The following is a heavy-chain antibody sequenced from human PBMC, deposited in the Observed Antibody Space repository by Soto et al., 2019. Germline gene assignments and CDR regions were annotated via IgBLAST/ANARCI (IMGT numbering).Heavy chain of an antibody. Sequence: LRLSCAASGFTFSSYSMNWVRQAPGKGLEWVSSISSSSSYIYYADSVKGRFTISRDNAKNSLYLQMNSLRAEDTAVYYCARDDCTNGVCYHSGFDYWGQGTLVTVSS. J-gene: IGHJ4*02. V-gene: IGHV3-21*01. CDR3: ARDDCTNGVCYHSGFDY. CDR2: ISSSSSYI. CDR1: GFTFSSYS. D-gene: IGHD2-8*01.